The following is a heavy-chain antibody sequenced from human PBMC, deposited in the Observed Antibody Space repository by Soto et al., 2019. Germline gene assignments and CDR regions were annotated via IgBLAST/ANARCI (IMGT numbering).Heavy chain of an antibody. V-gene: IGHV4-31*03. J-gene: IGHJ4*02. D-gene: IGHD5-18*01. CDR1: GGSISSGAYY. CDR3: ARVRGYSYGY. CDR2: ISYSGTT. Sequence: SETLSLTCTVSGGSISSGAYYWSWIRQHPGKGLEWIGYISYSGTTYYNPSLKSRVIVSVDTSKNQFSLTLSSVTAADTALYFCARVRGYSYGYWGQGTLVTVSS.